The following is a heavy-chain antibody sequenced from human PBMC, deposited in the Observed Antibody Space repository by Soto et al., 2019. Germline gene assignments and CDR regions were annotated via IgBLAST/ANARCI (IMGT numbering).Heavy chain of an antibody. CDR3: ARVHRGIVVVIRY. Sequence: GASVKVSCKASGYTFTSYDINWVRQATGQGLEWMGWMNPNSGNTGYAQKFQGRVTMTRNTSISTAYMELSSLRSEDSAVYYCARVHRGIVVVIRYWGQGTLVTVSS. CDR2: MNPNSGNT. D-gene: IGHD3-22*01. CDR1: GYTFTSYD. J-gene: IGHJ4*02. V-gene: IGHV1-8*01.